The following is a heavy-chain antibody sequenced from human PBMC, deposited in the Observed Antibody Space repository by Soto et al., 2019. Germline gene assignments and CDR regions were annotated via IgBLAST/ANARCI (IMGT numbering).Heavy chain of an antibody. Sequence: QVQLQESGPGLVKPSQTLSLTCTVSGDSISRGGYYWNWIRQHPRKGLEWIGYIYHSGSTNYNPSLKSRVTISVDTSKNQLSLELSNVTAADTAVYYCARDGAGAYGLGWFDPWGQGILVTASS. CDR2: IYHSGST. V-gene: IGHV4-31*03. J-gene: IGHJ5*02. CDR3: ARDGAGAYGLGWFDP. D-gene: IGHD2-21*01. CDR1: GDSISRGGYY.